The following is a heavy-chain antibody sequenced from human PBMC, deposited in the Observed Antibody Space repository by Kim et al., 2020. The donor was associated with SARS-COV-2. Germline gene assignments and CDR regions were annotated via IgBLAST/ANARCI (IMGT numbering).Heavy chain of an antibody. Sequence: ASVKVSCKASGYTFTSYAMNWVRQAPGQGLEWMGWINTNTGNPTYAQGFTGRFVFSLDTSVSTAYLQISNLKAEDTAVYYCARRGDYYDSSGYYYDAFDIWGQGTMVTVSS. J-gene: IGHJ3*02. CDR3: ARRGDYYDSSGYYYDAFDI. CDR1: GYTFTSYA. V-gene: IGHV7-4-1*02. CDR2: INTNTGNP. D-gene: IGHD3-22*01.